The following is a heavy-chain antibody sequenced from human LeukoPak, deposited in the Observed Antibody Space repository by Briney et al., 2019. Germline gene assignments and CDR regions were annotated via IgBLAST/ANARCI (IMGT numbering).Heavy chain of an antibody. CDR2: ISGSGGST. Sequence: GRSLRLSCAASGFTFSSYAMSWVRQAPGKGLEWVSAISGSGGSTYYADSVKGRFTISIDNSKNTLYLQMNSLRAEDTAVYYCAKARRYYDSSGYYDYWGQGTLVTVSS. CDR3: AKARRYYDSSGYYDY. D-gene: IGHD3-22*01. CDR1: GFTFSSYA. V-gene: IGHV3-23*01. J-gene: IGHJ4*02.